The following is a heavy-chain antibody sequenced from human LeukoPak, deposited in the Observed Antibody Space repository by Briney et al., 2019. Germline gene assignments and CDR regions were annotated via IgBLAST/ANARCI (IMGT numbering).Heavy chain of an antibody. CDR2: VYYSGTT. V-gene: IGHV4-39*01. CDR1: GGSISSSTSY. J-gene: IGHJ3*02. CDR3: ARQLAPPGAFDI. Sequence: SETLSLTCTVSGGSISSSTSYWAWIRQPPGKGLGWIGSVYYSGTTYYNPSLKSRVTISVDTSKNQFSLNLSSVTAADTAVFYCARQLAPPGAFDIWGQGAMVTVSS.